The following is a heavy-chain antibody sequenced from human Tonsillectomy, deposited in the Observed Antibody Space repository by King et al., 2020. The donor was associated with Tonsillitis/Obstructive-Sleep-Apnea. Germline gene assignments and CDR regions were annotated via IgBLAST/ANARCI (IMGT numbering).Heavy chain of an antibody. D-gene: IGHD5-18*01. CDR3: ARGRGYSYGYRNY. J-gene: IGHJ4*02. Sequence: VQLVESGGGLVKPGGSLRLSCAVSGFTFSSYSMNWVRQAPGKGLEWVSSISSSSSYIYYADSVKGRFTISRDNAKNSLYLQMNSLRAEDTAVYYCARGRGYSYGYRNYWGQGTLVTVSS. CDR2: ISSSSSYI. V-gene: IGHV3-21*01. CDR1: GFTFSSYS.